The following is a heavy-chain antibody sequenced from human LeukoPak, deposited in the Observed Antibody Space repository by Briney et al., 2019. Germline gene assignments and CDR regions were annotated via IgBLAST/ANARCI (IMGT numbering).Heavy chain of an antibody. J-gene: IGHJ6*03. CDR1: GNSISSGYY. V-gene: IGHV4-38-2*02. CDR3: ARATTVTTSYYYYMDV. Sequence: PSETLSLTCTVSGNSISSGYYWGWIRPPPGKGVEGIGRIYHSRSTYYKPSLKSRVTISVDTSKNQFSLNLSSVTAADTAVYYCARATTVTTSYYYYMDVWGKGTTVTVSS. CDR2: IYHSRST. D-gene: IGHD4-17*01.